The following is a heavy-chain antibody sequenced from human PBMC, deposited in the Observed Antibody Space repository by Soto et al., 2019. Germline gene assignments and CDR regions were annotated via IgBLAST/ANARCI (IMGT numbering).Heavy chain of an antibody. CDR3: AREPFSQYSHDTSGFQK. J-gene: IGHJ4*02. V-gene: IGHV3-53*05. CDR1: GFSVSSNY. CDR2: IYSGGDT. Sequence: EVQLVKTGGGLIQPGGSLRLSCAASGFSVSSNYMNWVRQAPGKGLEWLSVIYSGGDTHYADSVKGRFSVSRDNSENRVYLEMKSLRVEDTAIYYCAREPFSQYSHDTSGFQKWGLGTLVTVSS. D-gene: IGHD3-22*01.